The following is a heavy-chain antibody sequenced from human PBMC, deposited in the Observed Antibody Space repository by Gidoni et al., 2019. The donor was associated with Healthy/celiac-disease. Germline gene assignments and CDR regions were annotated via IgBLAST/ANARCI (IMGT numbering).Heavy chain of an antibody. CDR3: ARGDQWLVPLDY. J-gene: IGHJ4*02. Sequence: QVQLVESGGGLVKPGGSLRLSCAASGFTFSDYYMSWIRQAPGKGLEWVSYISSSSSYTNYADSVKGRFTISRDNAKNSLYLQMNSLRAEDTAVYYCARGDQWLVPLDYWGQGTLVTVSS. CDR1: GFTFSDYY. V-gene: IGHV3-11*05. CDR2: ISSSSSYT. D-gene: IGHD6-19*01.